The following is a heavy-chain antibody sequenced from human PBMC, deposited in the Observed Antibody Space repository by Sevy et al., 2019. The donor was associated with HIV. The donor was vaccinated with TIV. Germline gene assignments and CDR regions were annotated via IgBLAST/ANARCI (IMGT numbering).Heavy chain of an antibody. CDR3: SLLYGDYGA. CDR2: INSDGSST. J-gene: IGHJ5*02. CDR1: GFSFNSYD. V-gene: IGHV3-74*01. Sequence: GGSLRLSCTASGFSFNSYDMNWVRQPPGKGLVWVSRINSDGSSTSYSDSVKGRFTISRDNAKNMVYLQMNSLRAEDTAVYYCSLLYGDYGAWGQGTLVTVSS. D-gene: IGHD4-17*01.